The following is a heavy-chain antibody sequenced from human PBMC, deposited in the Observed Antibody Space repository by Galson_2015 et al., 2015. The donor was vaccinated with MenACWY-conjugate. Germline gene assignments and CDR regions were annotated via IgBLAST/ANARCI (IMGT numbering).Heavy chain of an antibody. V-gene: IGHV2-5*02. CDR1: GFSLSSRGLG. CDR3: AHSGGDTTMVHWWFDP. Sequence: PAPVKPTQPLTLTCTFSGFSLSSRGLGVGRLRQPPGNALEWLALISWAAAKRYSPSLQTSLPITTATSTTPVVLTMTNMDPVDTATYYCAHSGGDTTMVHWWFDPWGRGTLVTVSS. J-gene: IGHJ5*02. D-gene: IGHD5-18*01. CDR2: ISWAAAK.